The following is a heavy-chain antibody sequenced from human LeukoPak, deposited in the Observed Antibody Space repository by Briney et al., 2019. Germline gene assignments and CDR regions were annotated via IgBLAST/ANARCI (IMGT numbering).Heavy chain of an antibody. J-gene: IGHJ4*02. CDR3: ARAPTVLVGYCSSSSCQADY. D-gene: IGHD2-2*01. CDR1: GDTFSDYT. V-gene: IGHV1-69*01. CDR2: IIPIFGTR. Sequence: GSSVKVSCKASGDTFSDYTVSWVRQAPGQGLEWMGRIIPIFGTRNYAQKFQGRVTITADESTSTAYMELSSLRSEDTAVYYCARAPTVLVGYCSSSSCQADYWGQGTLVTVSS.